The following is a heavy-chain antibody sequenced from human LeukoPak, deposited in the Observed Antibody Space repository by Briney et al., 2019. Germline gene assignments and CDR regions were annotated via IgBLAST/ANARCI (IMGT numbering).Heavy chain of an antibody. Sequence: GGSLRLSCAASGFTFSSYDMHWVRQATGKGLEWVSAIGTAGDTYYPGSVKGRFTISRENAKNSLYLQMNSLRAGDTAVYYCARGAMVRGESYFDYWGQGTLVTVSS. CDR2: IGTAGDT. D-gene: IGHD3-10*01. V-gene: IGHV3-13*01. J-gene: IGHJ4*02. CDR1: GFTFSSYD. CDR3: ARGAMVRGESYFDY.